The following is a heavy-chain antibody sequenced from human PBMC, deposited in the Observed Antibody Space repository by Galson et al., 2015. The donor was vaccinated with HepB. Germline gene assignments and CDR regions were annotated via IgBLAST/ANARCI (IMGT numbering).Heavy chain of an antibody. CDR3: ASNYDSSGYWGYQFDV. CDR1: GYTFTSYY. D-gene: IGHD3-22*01. J-gene: IGHJ6*02. CDR2: INPSGGST. V-gene: IGHV1-46*01. Sequence: SVKVSCKTSGYTFTSYYMHWVRQAPGQGLEWMGIINPSGGSTSYAQKFQGRVTMTRDTSTSTVYMELSSLRSEDTAVYYCASNYDSSGYWGYQFDVWGQGTTVTVSS.